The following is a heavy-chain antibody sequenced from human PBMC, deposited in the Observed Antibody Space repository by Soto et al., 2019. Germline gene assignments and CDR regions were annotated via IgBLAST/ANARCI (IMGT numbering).Heavy chain of an antibody. CDR2: ISAYNGNT. D-gene: IGHD2-2*01. V-gene: IGHV1-18*01. CDR3: ARDCSSTSCSESFDS. CDR1: GYTFTSYG. Sequence: QVQLVQSGAEVKKPGASVKVSCKASGYTFTSYGISWVRQAPGQGLEWMGWISAYNGNTNYAQKLQGRVTMTTDTSTRTAYMKLRSLISDDTAVYYCARDCSSTSCSESFDSWGQGTLVTVSS. J-gene: IGHJ4*02.